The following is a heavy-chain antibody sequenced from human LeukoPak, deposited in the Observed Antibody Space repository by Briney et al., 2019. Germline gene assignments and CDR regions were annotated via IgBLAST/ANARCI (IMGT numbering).Heavy chain of an antibody. D-gene: IGHD3-22*01. CDR1: GYRFSNYW. J-gene: IGHJ3*02. CDR2: IYPGDSET. CDR3: ARTNHYDSSGYYSGLGAFDI. Sequence: GESLKISCKGFGYRFSNYWIAWVRQMPGKGLEWMGIIYPGDSETRYRRSFQGQVIVSADKSISTAYVQWSSLKASDTAMYYCARTNHYDSSGYYSGLGAFDIWGQGTMVTVSS. V-gene: IGHV5-51*01.